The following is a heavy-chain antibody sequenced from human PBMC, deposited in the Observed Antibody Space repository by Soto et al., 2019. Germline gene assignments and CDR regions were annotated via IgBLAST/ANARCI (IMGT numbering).Heavy chain of an antibody. D-gene: IGHD3-3*01. V-gene: IGHV4-4*07. CDR3: ARGQRFSDWFDP. Sequence: SETLSLTCTVSGGSMSIYYWTWIRHPAGKGLEWIGRVYSSGGTHYNPSLKSRVTISLDTSKNQFSLRLLSVTDADTAVYYCARGQRFSDWFDPWGQGTLVTVS. J-gene: IGHJ5*02. CDR2: VYSSGGT. CDR1: GGSMSIYY.